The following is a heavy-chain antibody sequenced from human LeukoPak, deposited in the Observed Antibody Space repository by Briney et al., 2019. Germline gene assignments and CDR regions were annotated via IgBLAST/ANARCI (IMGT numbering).Heavy chain of an antibody. V-gene: IGHV5-51*01. Sequence: GESLKISCKGSGYSFTSYWIGWVRQMPGKGVEWMGIIYPGDSDTRYSASFQGQVTISADKSISTAYLQWSSLKASDTAMYYCATSESQTRFDYWGQGTLVTASS. CDR1: GYSFTSYW. D-gene: IGHD1/OR15-1a*01. CDR2: IYPGDSDT. J-gene: IGHJ4*02. CDR3: ATSESQTRFDY.